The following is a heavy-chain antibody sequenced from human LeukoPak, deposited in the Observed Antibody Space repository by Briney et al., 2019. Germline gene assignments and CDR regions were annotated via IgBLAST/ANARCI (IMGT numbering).Heavy chain of an antibody. D-gene: IGHD6-13*01. CDR2: ISYDGSNK. CDR1: GFTFSSYG. V-gene: IGHV3-30*18. CDR3: AKGSRSWYELAYYYYYGMDV. Sequence: GRSLRLSCAASGFTFSSYGMHWVRQAPGKGLEWVAVISYDGSNKYYADSVKGRFTISRDNSKNTLYLQMNSLRAEDTAVYYCAKGSRSWYELAYYYYYGMDVWGKGTTVTVSS. J-gene: IGHJ6*04.